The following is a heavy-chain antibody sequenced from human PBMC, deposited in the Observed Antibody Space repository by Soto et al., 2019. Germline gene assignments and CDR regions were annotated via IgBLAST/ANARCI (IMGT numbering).Heavy chain of an antibody. CDR2: LYSSGST. D-gene: IGHD2-8*01. V-gene: IGHV4-59*02. CDR1: GASVSRYY. J-gene: IGHJ4*02. CDR3: ARRVSADYDF. Sequence: QVQLQESGPGLVKPSETLSLTCTVSGASVSRYYVAWVWQSPRKGLGRICFLYSSGSTNYNSSPKSRVTISVDTSTTKFSLRLSSVTAADAAVYYCARRVSADYDFWGQGTRVTVSS.